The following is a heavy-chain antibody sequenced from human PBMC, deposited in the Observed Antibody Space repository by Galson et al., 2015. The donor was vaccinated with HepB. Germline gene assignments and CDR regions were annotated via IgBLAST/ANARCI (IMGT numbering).Heavy chain of an antibody. J-gene: IGHJ4*02. CDR1: GFTFSNAW. V-gene: IGHV3-15*01. CDR2: IKSKTDGETT. D-gene: IGHD3-3*01. CDR3: TAGRSRTLNPYNDFWSGSKDYFDS. Sequence: SLRLSCAASGFTFSNAWMSWVRQAPGRGLEWVGRIKSKTDGETTDYDAPVKGRFTISRDDSRNTLYLQMNSLKTEDTAVYYCTAGRSRTLNPYNDFWSGSKDYFDSWGQGTLVTVSS.